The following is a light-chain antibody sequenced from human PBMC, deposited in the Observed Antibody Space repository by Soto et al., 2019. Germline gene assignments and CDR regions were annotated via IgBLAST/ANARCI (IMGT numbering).Light chain of an antibody. CDR1: EDINSR. J-gene: IGKJ5*01. Sequence: DIQMTQSPSSVSASVGDRVTISCRASEDINSRLAWYQQKSGNAPKLLIYAAFILQSGVPSRFSGYGSGADFSLSISSLQPEDFATWYCQQADSFPITFGQGTRLEIK. CDR3: QQADSFPIT. CDR2: AAF. V-gene: IGKV1-12*01.